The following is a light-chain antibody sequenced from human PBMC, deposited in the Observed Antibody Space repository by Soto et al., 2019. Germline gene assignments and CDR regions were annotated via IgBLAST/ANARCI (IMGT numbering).Light chain of an antibody. J-gene: IGLJ2*01. CDR1: NSDVGAYPY. CDR3: SSYATSGTNVI. V-gene: IGLV2-14*03. Sequence: QSVLTQPASVSGSPGQSITISCTGTNSDVGAYPYVSWYQQHPGNAPKLLIYEVADRPSGVSDRFSGSKSGNTASLTISALQAEDEAVYYCSSYATSGTNVIFGGGIKLTVL. CDR2: EVA.